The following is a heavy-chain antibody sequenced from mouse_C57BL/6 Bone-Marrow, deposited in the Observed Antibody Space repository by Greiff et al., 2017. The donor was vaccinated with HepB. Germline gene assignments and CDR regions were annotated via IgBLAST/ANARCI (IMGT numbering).Heavy chain of an antibody. J-gene: IGHJ4*01. V-gene: IGHV1-31*01. CDR1: GYSFTGYY. CDR2: IYPYNGVS. CDR3: ARRPITTVVKDYAMDY. D-gene: IGHD1-1*01. Sequence: VQLKQSGPELVKPGASVKISCKASGYSFTGYYMHWVKQSHGNILDWIGYIYPYNGVSSYNQKFKGKATLTVDKSSSTAYMELRSLTSEDSAVYYCARRPITTVVKDYAMDYWGQGTSVTVSS.